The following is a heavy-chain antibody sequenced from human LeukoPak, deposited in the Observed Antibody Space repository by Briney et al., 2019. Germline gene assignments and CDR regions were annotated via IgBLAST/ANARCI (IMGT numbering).Heavy chain of an antibody. D-gene: IGHD2-2*01. V-gene: IGHV1-3*01. J-gene: IGHJ4*02. CDR2: INAGNGNT. CDR3: ARGMLRLGYCSSTSCFPFDY. Sequence: ASVKVSCTASGYTFTSYAMHWVRQAPGQRLEWMGWINAGNGNTKYSQKFQGRVTITRDTSASTAYMELSSLRSEDTAVYYCARGMLRLGYCSSTSCFPFDYWGQGTLVTVSS. CDR1: GYTFTSYA.